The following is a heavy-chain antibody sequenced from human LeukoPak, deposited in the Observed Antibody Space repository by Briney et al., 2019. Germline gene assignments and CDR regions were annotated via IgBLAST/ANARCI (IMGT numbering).Heavy chain of an antibody. CDR3: AGDREVCSSTSCYRLPLDY. CDR1: GFTFSSYA. V-gene: IGHV3-30*04. CDR2: ISYDGSNK. Sequence: GGSLRLSCAASGFTFSSYAMHWVRQAPGKGLEWVAVISYDGSNKYYADSVKGRFTISRDNSKNTLYLQMNSLRAEDTAVYYCAGDREVCSSTSCYRLPLDYWGQGTLVTVSS. D-gene: IGHD2-2*01. J-gene: IGHJ4*02.